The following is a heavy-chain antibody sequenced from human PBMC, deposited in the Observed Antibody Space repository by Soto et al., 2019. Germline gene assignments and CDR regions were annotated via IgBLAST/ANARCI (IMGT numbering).Heavy chain of an antibody. CDR2: IYTSGAT. CDR3: ARGGIQLSYAFDY. Sequence: SETLSLTCSVSGSSFSNFYWSWIRQPAGKGLEWIGRIYTSGATSYNPSLKSRVTMSVDTSQTQMSLNLRSVTAADTAVYYCARGGIQLSYAFDYWGQGILVTVSS. CDR1: GSSFSNFY. J-gene: IGHJ4*02. D-gene: IGHD1-1*01. V-gene: IGHV4-4*07.